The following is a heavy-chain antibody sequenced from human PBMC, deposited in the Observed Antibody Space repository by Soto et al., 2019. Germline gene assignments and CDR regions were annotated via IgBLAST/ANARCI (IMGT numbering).Heavy chain of an antibody. D-gene: IGHD3-22*01. CDR1: GFTFSRYG. V-gene: IGHV3-23*01. J-gene: IGHJ4*02. CDR3: AKDITFDSSAYDS. Sequence: EVQLLESGGGLVQPGGSRRLSCAASGFTFSRYGMSWVRKAPGKGLEWVSSRSGDCFTTSYIDSVKGRFTISRDNPRNTLSLQMNSLRAEDTAVYYCAKDITFDSSAYDSWGQGILVIVSS. CDR2: RSGDCFTT.